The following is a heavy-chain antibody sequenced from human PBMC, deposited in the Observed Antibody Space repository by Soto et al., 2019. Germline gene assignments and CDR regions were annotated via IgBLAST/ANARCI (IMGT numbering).Heavy chain of an antibody. CDR2: IYYSGST. V-gene: IGHV4-39*01. CDR3: ARSPRTYSSGWYVSDYFEY. CDR1: VGSISSSSYY. Sequence: PSETLSLTCTVSVGSISSSSYYLGWILHPPGKGLEWIGSIYYSGSTYYNPSLKSRVTISVDTSKNQFSMKLSSVTAAETAVYYCARSPRTYSSGWYVSDYFEYSGQGTLVTVSS. D-gene: IGHD6-19*01. J-gene: IGHJ4*02.